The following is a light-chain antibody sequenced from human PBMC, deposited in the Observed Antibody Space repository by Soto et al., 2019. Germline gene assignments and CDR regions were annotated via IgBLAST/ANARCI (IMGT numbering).Light chain of an antibody. J-gene: IGKJ2*01. CDR1: QSISSW. Sequence: DIQMTQSPSTLSASVGDRVTITCRASQSISSWLAWYQQKPGKAPKLLIYKASSLESGVPSRFSGSGSGTEFTLTISSLQPDDFATYYCQQYNRYPYTFGQGTKLESK. CDR3: QQYNRYPYT. CDR2: KAS. V-gene: IGKV1-5*03.